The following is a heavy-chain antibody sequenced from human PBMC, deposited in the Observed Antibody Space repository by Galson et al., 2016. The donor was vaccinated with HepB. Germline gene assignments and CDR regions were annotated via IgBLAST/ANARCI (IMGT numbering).Heavy chain of an antibody. D-gene: IGHD2-2*01. CDR1: GFALRTYA. Sequence: SLRLSCAASGFALRTYAMNWVRQAPGKGPEWVSSISVSGSDIYYADSVKGRFTISRDNGKNSLNLQMNSLRAEDTAVYYCAREGGYCFSSSCRYFDNWGQGTLVTVSS. J-gene: IGHJ4*02. CDR2: ISVSGSDI. CDR3: AREGGYCFSSSCRYFDN. V-gene: IGHV3-21*01.